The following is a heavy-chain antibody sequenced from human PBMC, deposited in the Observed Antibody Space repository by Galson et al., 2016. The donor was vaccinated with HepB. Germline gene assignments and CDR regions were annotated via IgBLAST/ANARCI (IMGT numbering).Heavy chain of an antibody. Sequence: SLRLSCAASGFTFGDYAMSWFRQAPGKGLEWVGFIRSKAYGGTTEYAASVKGRFTISRDDSKSIAYLQMNSLKTEDTAVYYCTRAGGHVLRYFDWLPQHSDFDYWGQGTLVTVSS. CDR3: TRAGGHVLRYFDWLPQHSDFDY. CDR1: GFTFGDYA. V-gene: IGHV3-49*03. D-gene: IGHD3-9*01. CDR2: IRSKAYGGTT. J-gene: IGHJ4*02.